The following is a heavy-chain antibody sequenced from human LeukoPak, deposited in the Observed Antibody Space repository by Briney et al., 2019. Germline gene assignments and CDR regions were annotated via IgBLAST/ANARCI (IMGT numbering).Heavy chain of an antibody. V-gene: IGHV3-30*03. D-gene: IGHD2-2*01. CDR2: TSYDGSNK. CDR3: ARDFVVIPAARWGDAFDI. Sequence: GGSLRLSCAASGFTFSSYGMHWVRQAPGKGLEWVAVTSYDGSNKYYADSVKGRFTISRENSRNTLYLQMNILRVEDTAVYYCARDFVVIPAARWGDAFDIWGQGTMVTVSS. CDR1: GFTFSSYG. J-gene: IGHJ3*02.